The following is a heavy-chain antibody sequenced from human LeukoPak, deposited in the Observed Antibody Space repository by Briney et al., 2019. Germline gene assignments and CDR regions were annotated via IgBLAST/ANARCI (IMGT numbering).Heavy chain of an antibody. J-gene: IGHJ4*02. CDR2: FNPNSGGT. D-gene: IGHD3-22*01. V-gene: IGHV1-2*02. CDR3: AREYYFDNSGYYGVGDY. Sequence: ASVKVSCKASGYTFTAYYIHWVRQAPGQGLEWMGWFNPNSGGTNYAEEFQGRVTMTRDTSISTAYMELSRLRSDDTAVYYCAREYYFDNSGYYGVGDYWGQGTLVTVSS. CDR1: GYTFTAYY.